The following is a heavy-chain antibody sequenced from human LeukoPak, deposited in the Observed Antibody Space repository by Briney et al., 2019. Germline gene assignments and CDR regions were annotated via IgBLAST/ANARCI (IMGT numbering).Heavy chain of an antibody. Sequence: GGSLRLSCAASGFNFSSYGMHWVRQAPGKGLEWVAVISSDGSNKYYADSVKGRFTISRDNSKNTLYLQMNSLRAEDTAVYYCAKRRVASSSGYYYDFDYWGQGTLVTVSS. CDR1: GFNFSSYG. CDR2: ISSDGSNK. J-gene: IGHJ4*02. CDR3: AKRRVASSSGYYYDFDY. V-gene: IGHV3-30*18. D-gene: IGHD3-22*01.